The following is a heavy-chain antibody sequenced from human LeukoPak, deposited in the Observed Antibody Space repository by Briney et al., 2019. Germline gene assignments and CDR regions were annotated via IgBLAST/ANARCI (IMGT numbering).Heavy chain of an antibody. Sequence: SDTLSLTCTVSGGSISSGGYYWSWIRQHPGKGLEWIGYIYYSGSTYYNPSLKSRVTISVDTSKNQFSLKLSSVTAADTAVYYCARDPSYGSGLDIWGQGTMVTVSS. CDR2: IYYSGST. CDR1: GGSISSGGYY. J-gene: IGHJ3*02. D-gene: IGHD3-10*01. V-gene: IGHV4-31*03. CDR3: ARDPSYGSGLDI.